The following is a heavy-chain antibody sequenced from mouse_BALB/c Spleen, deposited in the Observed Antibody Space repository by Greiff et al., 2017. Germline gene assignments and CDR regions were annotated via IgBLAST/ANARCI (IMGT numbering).Heavy chain of an antibody. CDR2: ISSGSSTI. CDR3: AGGYYGSSFGWFAY. Sequence: EVHLVESGGGLVQPGGSRKLSCAASGFTFSSFGMHWVRQAPEKGLEWVAYISSGSSTIYYADTVKGRFTISRDNPKNTLFLQMTSLRSEDTAMYYCAGGYYGSSFGWFAYWGQGTLVTVSA. V-gene: IGHV5-17*02. D-gene: IGHD1-1*01. CDR1: GFTFSSFG. J-gene: IGHJ3*01.